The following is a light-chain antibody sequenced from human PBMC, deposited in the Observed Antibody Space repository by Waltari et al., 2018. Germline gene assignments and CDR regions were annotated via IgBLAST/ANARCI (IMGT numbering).Light chain of an antibody. CDR3: NSRETKDKYIFV. J-gene: IGLJ1*01. V-gene: IGLV3-19*01. Sequence: SSELTQDPAVSVALGQTVTITCQGDSLRNYQANWYQQKPGQAPVLVTYDENRRPSGIPDRFSGSRSGNTASLTINGAQAEDEADYYCNSRETKDKYIFVFGTGTKVTIL. CDR2: DEN. CDR1: SLRNYQ.